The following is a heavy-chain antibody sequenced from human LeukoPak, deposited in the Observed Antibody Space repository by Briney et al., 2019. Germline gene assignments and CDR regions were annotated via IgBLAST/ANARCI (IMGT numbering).Heavy chain of an antibody. J-gene: IGHJ3*02. CDR2: IYYSGPT. Sequence: SETLSLTCTVAGGSISSSRYYWGWIRQPPGKGLEWIVSIYYSGPTSYTPSLKSRFTISVDTSKNQFSLKLSSVTAADTAVYYCARGKGMIVVVHTAPPGGAFDIWGQGTMVTVSS. V-gene: IGHV4-39*01. CDR1: GGSISSSRYY. CDR3: ARGKGMIVVVHTAPPGGAFDI. D-gene: IGHD3-22*01.